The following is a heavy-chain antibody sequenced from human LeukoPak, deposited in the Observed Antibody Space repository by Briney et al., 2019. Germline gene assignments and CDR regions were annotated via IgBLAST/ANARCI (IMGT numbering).Heavy chain of an antibody. CDR3: ARGDNSAFDI. V-gene: IGHV3-7*04. CDR2: IKQGESER. J-gene: IGHJ3*02. Sequence: PGGSLRLSCAASGFTFRSYRMNWVRQAPGKGLEGVASIKQGESERYYVDSVNGRFTISRDNAKNSLYLQMNSLRAEDTAVYYCARGDNSAFDIWGQGTMVTVSS. CDR1: GFTFRSYR. D-gene: IGHD3-22*01.